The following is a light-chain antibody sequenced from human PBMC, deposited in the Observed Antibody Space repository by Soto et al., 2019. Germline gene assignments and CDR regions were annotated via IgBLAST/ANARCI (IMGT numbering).Light chain of an antibody. V-gene: IGKV3-20*01. J-gene: IGKJ1*01. Sequence: DIVLTQSPGTMSLSPGERATLSCRARQSVSSSYLAWYQQSPGQAPRLLIYAASTRATGIPDRFSGSGSGTDFTLTISRLEPEDFAVYYCQQYGRSPWTFGQGTKVEIK. CDR1: QSVSSSY. CDR3: QQYGRSPWT. CDR2: AAS.